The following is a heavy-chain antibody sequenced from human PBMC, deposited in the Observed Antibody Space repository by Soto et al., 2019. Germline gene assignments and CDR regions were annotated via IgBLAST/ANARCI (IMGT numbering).Heavy chain of an antibody. V-gene: IGHV4-34*01. Sequence: PSETLSLTCAVYGGSFSGYYWTWIRQPPGKGLEWIGEITHSGSTNYNPSLKSRVTISVDTSKNQFSLNLNSVTAADTAVYYWARSSVRGWSYWGQGTLVTVSS. J-gene: IGHJ4*02. CDR3: ARSSVRGWSY. CDR1: GGSFSGYY. CDR2: ITHSGST. D-gene: IGHD3-10*02.